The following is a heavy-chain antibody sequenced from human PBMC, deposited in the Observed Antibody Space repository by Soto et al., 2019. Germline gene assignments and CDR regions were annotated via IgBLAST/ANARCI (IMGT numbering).Heavy chain of an antibody. CDR1: GGXXXXXX. J-gene: IGHJ4*02. Sequence: QVLLQQWGAGLLKPSETLSLTCAVYGGXXXXXXXXXXXXPXGKGLEWIGEINHSGSTNYNPSLKSRVTISVDTSKNQFSXKXXXXTAADTAVYYCARTSRFEYWGQGTLVTVSS. CDR2: INHSGST. CDR3: ARTSRFEY. D-gene: IGHD6-6*01. V-gene: IGHV4-34*01.